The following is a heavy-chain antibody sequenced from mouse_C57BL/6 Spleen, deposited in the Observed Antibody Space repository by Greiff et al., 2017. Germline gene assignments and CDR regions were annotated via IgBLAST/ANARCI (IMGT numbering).Heavy chain of an antibody. D-gene: IGHD3-3*01. V-gene: IGHV1-15*01. Sequence: QVHVKQSGAELVRPGASVTLSCKASGYTFTDYEMHWVKQTPVHGLEWIGAIDPETGGTAYNQKFKGKAILTADKSSSTAYMELRSLTSEDSAVYYCTRWRDEDFDYWGQGTTLTVSS. CDR1: GYTFTDYE. CDR3: TRWRDEDFDY. J-gene: IGHJ2*01. CDR2: IDPETGGT.